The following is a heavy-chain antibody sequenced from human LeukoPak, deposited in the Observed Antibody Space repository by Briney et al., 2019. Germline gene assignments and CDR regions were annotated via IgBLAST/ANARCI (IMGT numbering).Heavy chain of an antibody. J-gene: IGHJ4*02. V-gene: IGHV4-39*01. Sequence: SETLSLTCTVSGGSISSSSYYWGWIRQPPGKGLEWIGSIYYSGSTYYNPSLKSRVTISVDASKNQFSLKLSSVTAADTAVYYCARGSLSPFGELLPYDYWGQGTLVTVSS. CDR1: GGSISSSSYY. D-gene: IGHD3-10*01. CDR3: ARGSLSPFGELLPYDY. CDR2: IYYSGST.